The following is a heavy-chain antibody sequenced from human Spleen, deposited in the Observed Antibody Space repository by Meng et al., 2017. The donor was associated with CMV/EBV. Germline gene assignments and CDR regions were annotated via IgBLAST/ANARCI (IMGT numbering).Heavy chain of an antibody. CDR2: IYSGAGST. J-gene: IGHJ4*02. CDR1: GFTFSSYA. D-gene: IGHD4-23*01. V-gene: IGHV3-23*03. Sequence: GESLKISCAASGFTFSSYAINWVRQAPGKGLEWVSVIYSGAGSTYYADSVKGRFTISRDNSKNTLYLQMNSLRAEDTAVYYCARDLTVAHWGQGTLVTVSS. CDR3: ARDLTVAH.